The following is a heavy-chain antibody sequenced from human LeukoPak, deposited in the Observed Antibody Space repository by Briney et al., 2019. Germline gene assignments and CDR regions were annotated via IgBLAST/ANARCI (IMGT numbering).Heavy chain of an antibody. CDR2: INPNSGGT. V-gene: IGHV1-2*02. CDR1: GYTFTGYY. Sequence: ASVTVSCKASGYTFTGYYMHWVRQAPGQGLEWMGWINPNSGGTNYAQKFQGRVTMTRDTSISTAYMELSRPRSDDTAVYYCARDTGVVRQWLVGYYYYYGMDVWGQGTTVAVSS. J-gene: IGHJ6*02. CDR3: ARDTGVVRQWLVGYYYYYGMDV. D-gene: IGHD6-19*01.